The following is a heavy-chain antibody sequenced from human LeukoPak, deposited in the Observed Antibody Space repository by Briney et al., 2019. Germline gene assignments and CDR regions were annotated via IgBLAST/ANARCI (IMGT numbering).Heavy chain of an antibody. CDR2: INHSGST. J-gene: IGHJ4*02. CDR1: GGSFSGYY. CDR3: ARRRFYFTSGSYYPY. V-gene: IGHV4-34*01. D-gene: IGHD3-10*01. Sequence: PSETLSLTCAVYGGSFSGYYWSWIRQPPGKGLEWIGEINHSGSTNYNPSLKSRVSISVDTSNNQFSLKLRSVTAADTAVYYCARRRFYFTSGSYYPYWGQGTLVTVSS.